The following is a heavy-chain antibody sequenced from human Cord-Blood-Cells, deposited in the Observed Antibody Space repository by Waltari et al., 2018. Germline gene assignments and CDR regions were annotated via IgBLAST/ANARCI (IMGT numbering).Heavy chain of an antibody. CDR1: GGSFSGYY. CDR2: INHSGST. D-gene: IGHD3-22*01. V-gene: IGHV4-34*01. J-gene: IGHJ4*02. CDR3: ARGLTSGYYDGSGYYY. Sequence: QVQLQPGGAGLLKPSETLSLTCAVYGGSFSGYYWSWIRQPPGKGLEWIGEINHSGSTNYNPSLKSRVTISVDTSKNQFSLKLSSVTAADTAVYYCARGLTSGYYDGSGYYYWGQGTLVTVSS.